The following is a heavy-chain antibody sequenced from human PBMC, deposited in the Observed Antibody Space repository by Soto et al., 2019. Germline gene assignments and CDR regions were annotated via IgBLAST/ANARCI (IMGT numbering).Heavy chain of an antibody. CDR3: ATLVPAPIKLYPRLGWFAY. J-gene: IGHJ4*02. Sequence: SVKVSCKASGGTFNSDTITWVRQAPGQGLEWMGGIIPISETAHYAQNFQGRVTITADDSTSTVYMELSSLRSDDTAVYYCATLVPAPIKLYPRLGWFAYWGQGTPVTVSS. CDR2: IIPISETA. D-gene: IGHD2-2*02. V-gene: IGHV1-69*13. CDR1: GGTFNSDT.